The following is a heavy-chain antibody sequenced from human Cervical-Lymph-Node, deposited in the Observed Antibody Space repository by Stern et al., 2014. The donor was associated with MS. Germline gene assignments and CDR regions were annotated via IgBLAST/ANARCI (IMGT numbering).Heavy chain of an antibody. CDR1: GGSVSSGSYY. CDR2: IYYSGST. D-gene: IGHD6-13*01. J-gene: IGHJ4*02. Sequence: QVQLQESGPGLVKPSETLSLTCTVSGGSVSSGSYYWSWIRQPPGKGLEWIGYIYYSGSTNYNPSLKSRVTISVDTSKNQFSLKLSSVTAADTAVYYCARGIAAADWGQGTLVTVSS. V-gene: IGHV4-61*01. CDR3: ARGIAAAD.